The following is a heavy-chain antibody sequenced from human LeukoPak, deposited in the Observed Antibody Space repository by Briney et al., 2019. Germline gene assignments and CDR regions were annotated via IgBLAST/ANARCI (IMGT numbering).Heavy chain of an antibody. CDR2: ISGSGGST. Sequence: QTSETLSLTCAVYGGSFSGYYWSWVRQAPGKGLEWVSAISGSGGSTYYADSVKGRFTISRDNSKNTLYLQMNSLRAEDTAVYYCAKDTLRRGSYGYRRDYWGQGTLVTVSS. V-gene: IGHV3-23*01. CDR3: AKDTLRRGSYGYRRDY. CDR1: GGSFSGYY. D-gene: IGHD5-18*01. J-gene: IGHJ4*02.